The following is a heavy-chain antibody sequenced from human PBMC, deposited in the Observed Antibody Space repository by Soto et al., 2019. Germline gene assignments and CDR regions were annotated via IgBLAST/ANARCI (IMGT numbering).Heavy chain of an antibody. Sequence: PSETLSLTCTVSGGSISSSSYHWGWIRQPPGKWLDWIGSIDYSGTTYYNASLNSRVTISADTSKNQFSLKLSSVTAADTALYYCARRTNTAGGWFDSWGQGALVTVSS. J-gene: IGHJ5*01. CDR1: GGSISSSSYH. V-gene: IGHV4-39*01. CDR3: ARRTNTAGGWFDS. D-gene: IGHD5-18*01. CDR2: IDYSGTT.